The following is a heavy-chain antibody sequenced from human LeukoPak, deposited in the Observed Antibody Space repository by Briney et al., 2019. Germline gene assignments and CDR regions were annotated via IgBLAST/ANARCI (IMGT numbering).Heavy chain of an antibody. CDR2: IYYSGNT. J-gene: IGHJ4*02. D-gene: IGHD6-13*01. CDR1: GGSISSSSYY. V-gene: IGHV4-61*01. Sequence: ETLSLTCTVSGGSISSSSYYWNWIRQPPGKGLEWIGYIYYSGNTNYNPSLKSRVTISVDTSKNQFSLKLSSVTAADTAIYYCARGWPSFDYWGQGALVTVSS. CDR3: ARGWPSFDY.